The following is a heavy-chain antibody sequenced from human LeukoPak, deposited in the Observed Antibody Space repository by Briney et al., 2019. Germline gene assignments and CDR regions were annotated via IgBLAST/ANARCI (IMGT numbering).Heavy chain of an antibody. Sequence: GGSLRLSCAASGFTFSSYWMSWVRQAPGKGLEWVANIKQDGSEKYYVDSVKGRFTISRDNAKNSLYLQMNSLRAEDTAVYYCARSEGYCSSTSCYTGYYYYYMDVWGKGTTVTVSS. CDR1: GFTFSSYW. CDR3: ARSEGYCSSTSCYTGYYYYYMDV. CDR2: IKQDGSEK. J-gene: IGHJ6*03. D-gene: IGHD2-2*02. V-gene: IGHV3-7*01.